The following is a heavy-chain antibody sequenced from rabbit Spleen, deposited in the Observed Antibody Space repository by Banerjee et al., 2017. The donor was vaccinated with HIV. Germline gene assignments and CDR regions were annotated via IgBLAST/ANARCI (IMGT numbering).Heavy chain of an antibody. Sequence: QQQLVESGGGLVKPGASLTLTCKASGLDVSSNYWMCWVRQAPGKGLEWIACIDVTKRGTTYYTTWAKGRFTISETSSTTVTLQMTSLIAADTATYFCARDAAGREDFNLWGQGTLVTVS. V-gene: IGHV1S45*01. CDR2: IDVTKRGTT. D-gene: IGHD4-2*01. CDR3: ARDAAGREDFNL. CDR1: GLDVSSNYW. J-gene: IGHJ4*01.